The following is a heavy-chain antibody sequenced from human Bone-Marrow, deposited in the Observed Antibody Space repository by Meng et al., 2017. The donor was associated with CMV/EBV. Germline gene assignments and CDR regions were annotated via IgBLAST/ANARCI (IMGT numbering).Heavy chain of an antibody. CDR3: ARSPGSQLYI. J-gene: IGHJ3*02. CDR2: INSDGSSS. V-gene: IGHV3-74*01. Sequence: GESLKISCAASGFTFSSFWMHWVRQAPGKGPVWVSRINSDGSSSNYGDSVKGRFTISRDNAENTLYLQMNSLRAEDTAVYYCARSPGSQLYIWGRGTVVTVSS. D-gene: IGHD2-2*01. CDR1: GFTFSSFW.